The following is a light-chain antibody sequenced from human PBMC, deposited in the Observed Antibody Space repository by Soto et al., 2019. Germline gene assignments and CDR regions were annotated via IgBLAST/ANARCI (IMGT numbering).Light chain of an antibody. CDR2: EVS. CDR1: SSDIGGYNY. V-gene: IGLV2-14*01. CDR3: SSYTSSSTLYV. J-gene: IGLJ1*01. Sequence: QFVLTQPASVSGSPGQSITISCAGTSSDIGGYNYVSWYQQHPGKAPKVMIYEVSNRPSGVSNRFSGCKSGNTASLTISGLQAEDEADYYCSSYTSSSTLYVFGSGTKVTVL.